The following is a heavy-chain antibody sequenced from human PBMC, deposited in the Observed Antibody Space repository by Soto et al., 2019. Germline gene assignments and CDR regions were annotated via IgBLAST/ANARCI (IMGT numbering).Heavy chain of an antibody. CDR1: GGSISSYY. CDR3: AREGVTRNYSYYGMDV. Sequence: QVQLQESGPGLVKPSETLSLTCTVSGGSISSYYWSWIRQPPGKGLEWIGYIYYSGSTNYNPSLKSRVTISVDTSKNQFSRKLSAVTAADTAVYYCAREGVTRNYSYYGMDVWGQGTTVTVSS. V-gene: IGHV4-59*01. CDR2: IYYSGST. D-gene: IGHD2-21*02. J-gene: IGHJ6*02.